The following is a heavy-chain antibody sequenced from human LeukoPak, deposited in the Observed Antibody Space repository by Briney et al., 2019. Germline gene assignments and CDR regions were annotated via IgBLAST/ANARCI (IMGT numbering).Heavy chain of an antibody. J-gene: IGHJ3*02. D-gene: IGHD7-27*01. Sequence: SETLSLTCIVSGGSISSSRFYWGWIRQPPGKGLEWIGTIYYSGSTYYNPSLKSRVTLSVDTSKNQFSLRLISVTAEDTAIYYCATVVWGGASFGIWGPGTMVIVSS. V-gene: IGHV4-39*07. CDR1: GGSISSSRFY. CDR2: IYYSGST. CDR3: ATVVWGGASFGI.